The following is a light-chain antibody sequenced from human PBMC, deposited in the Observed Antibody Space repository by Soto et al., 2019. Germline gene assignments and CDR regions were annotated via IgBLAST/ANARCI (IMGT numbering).Light chain of an antibody. CDR3: CSYAGSYTFV. J-gene: IGLJ1*01. Sequence: QSALTQSRSVSGSPGQSVTISCTGTSSDVGGYNYVSWYQQHPGKAPKLMIYDVSKRPSGVPDRFSGSKSGNTASLTISGLQAEDEADYYCCSYAGSYTFVFGPGTELTVL. V-gene: IGLV2-11*01. CDR1: SSDVGGYNY. CDR2: DVS.